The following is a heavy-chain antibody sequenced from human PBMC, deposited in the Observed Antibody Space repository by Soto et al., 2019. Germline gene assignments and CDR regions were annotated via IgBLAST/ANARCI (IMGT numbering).Heavy chain of an antibody. CDR1: GFTFSSYG. D-gene: IGHD6-13*01. CDR3: AKDPTAAAGTEWFDP. CDR2: ISYDGSNK. V-gene: IGHV3-30*18. Sequence: GGSLRLSCAASGFTFSSYGMHWVRQAPGKGLEWVAVISYDGSNKYYADSVKGRFTISRDNSKNTLYLQMNSLRAEDTAVYYCAKDPTAAAGTEWFDPWGQGTLVTV. J-gene: IGHJ5*02.